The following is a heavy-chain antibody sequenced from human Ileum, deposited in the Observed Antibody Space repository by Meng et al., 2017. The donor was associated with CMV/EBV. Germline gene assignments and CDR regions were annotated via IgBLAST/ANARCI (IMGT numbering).Heavy chain of an antibody. CDR2: ISNDGRNK. CDR3: AKDLNSRDLLDLVFDY. Sequence: SDFTFRSYGMHWVRQAPGKGLEWVAVISNDGRNKYYADSVKGRFSISRDNSKNTLYLQMNSLRAEDTGMYYCAKDLNSRDLLDLVFDYWGQGTLVTVSS. V-gene: IGHV3-30*18. CDR1: DFTFRSYG. D-gene: IGHD3-3*02. J-gene: IGHJ4*02.